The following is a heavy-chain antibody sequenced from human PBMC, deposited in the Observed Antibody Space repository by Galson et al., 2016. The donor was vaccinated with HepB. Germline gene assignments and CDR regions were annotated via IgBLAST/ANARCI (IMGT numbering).Heavy chain of an antibody. CDR3: AKRHEYCPPVGCSVDY. CDR1: GFTFSGYG. D-gene: IGHD2/OR15-2a*01. J-gene: IGHJ4*02. V-gene: IGHV3-30*18. Sequence: SLRLSCAASGFTFSGYGMHWVRQDPGKGLEWVAADSMDGRRKFYADSVKGRFTISRDNSNNMLFLQMSSLRPDDTAVYYCAKRHEYCPPVGCSVDYWGQGTLVFVSS. CDR2: DSMDGRRK.